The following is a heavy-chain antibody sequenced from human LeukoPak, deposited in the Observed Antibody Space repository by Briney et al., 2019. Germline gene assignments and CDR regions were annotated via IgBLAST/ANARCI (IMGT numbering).Heavy chain of an antibody. D-gene: IGHD3-22*01. CDR2: ISYDGRTK. J-gene: IGHJ4*02. CDR1: GFSFSYFA. V-gene: IGHV3-30*18. Sequence: PGGSLRLSCAASGFSFSYFAMHWVRQAPGKGLEWVAVISYDGRTKIYADSVKDRFTFSRDNSQNTLSSQMDSLRPEDTAIYYCAKDAGYYDTSGESLDHWGQGTLVTVSS. CDR3: AKDAGYYDTSGESLDH.